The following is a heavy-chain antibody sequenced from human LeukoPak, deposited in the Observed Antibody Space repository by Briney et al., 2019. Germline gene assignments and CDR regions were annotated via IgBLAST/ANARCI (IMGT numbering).Heavy chain of an antibody. CDR3: ARGYYGSGSDDFDY. Sequence: PSETLSLTCAVYGGSFSGYYWSWIRQPPGKGLEWIGEINHSGSTNYNPSLKSRVTISVDMSKNQFSLKLSSVTAADTAVYYCARGYYGSGSDDFDYWGQGTLVTVSS. D-gene: IGHD3-10*01. V-gene: IGHV4-34*01. CDR1: GGSFSGYY. J-gene: IGHJ4*02. CDR2: INHSGST.